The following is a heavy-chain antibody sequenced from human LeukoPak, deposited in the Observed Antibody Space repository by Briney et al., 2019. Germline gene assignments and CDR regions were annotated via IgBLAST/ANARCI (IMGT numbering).Heavy chain of an antibody. V-gene: IGHV4-38-2*02. Sequence: SETLSLTCTVSGYSINSGYSWGWVRQPPGKGPEWIASIYHSGGTYHNPSLKSRITISVDTSKNQFSLKLSSVTAADTAVYYCARLTPSGSGSYVFREWPPAYYFDYWGQGTLVTVSS. CDR1: GYSINSGYS. D-gene: IGHD3-10*01. J-gene: IGHJ4*02. CDR3: ARLTPSGSGSYVFREWPPAYYFDY. CDR2: IYHSGGT.